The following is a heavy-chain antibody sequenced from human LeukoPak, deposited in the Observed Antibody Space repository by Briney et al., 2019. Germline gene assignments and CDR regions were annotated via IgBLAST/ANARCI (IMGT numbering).Heavy chain of an antibody. CDR2: ISYDGSNK. D-gene: IGHD2-2*02. J-gene: IGHJ4*02. CDR1: GFTFSSYG. CDR3: AKGALIVPAAIKREYSFDY. Sequence: PGRSLRLSCAASGFTFSSYGMHWVRQAPGKGLEWVAGISYDGSNKYYADSVKGRFTISRDNSKNTLYLQMNRLRAEDTAVYYCAKGALIVPAAIKREYSFDYWGQGTLVTASS. V-gene: IGHV3-30*18.